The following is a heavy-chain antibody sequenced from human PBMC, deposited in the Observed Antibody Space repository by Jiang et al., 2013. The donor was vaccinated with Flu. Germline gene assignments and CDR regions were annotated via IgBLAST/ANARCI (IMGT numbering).Heavy chain of an antibody. CDR3: ARPKGGYYGSGSYWD. D-gene: IGHD3-10*01. J-gene: IGHJ4*02. CDR2: SILVTLIP. Sequence: PGKGLEWMGSSILVTLIPDTARPSQGQVTISADKSISTAYLQWSSLKASDTAMYYCARPKGGYYGSGSYWDWGQGTLVTVSS. V-gene: IGHV5-51*01.